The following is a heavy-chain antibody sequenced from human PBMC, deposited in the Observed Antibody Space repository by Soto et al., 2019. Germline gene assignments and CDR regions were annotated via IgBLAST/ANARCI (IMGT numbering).Heavy chain of an antibody. CDR1: GFSLITGGVS. CDR2: ISGDDEK. CDR3: SHRRGMIMDV. D-gene: IGHD3-16*01. V-gene: IGHV2-5*02. Sequence: QITLKESGPTQVKPTQTLTLTCTFSGFSLITGGVSVAWIRQPPGKALEWLALISGDDEKPYSPSLSSRLTTPTDTTKNQEVFTMNNMDPLDTATYYCSHRRGMIMDVWGQGTTVTFSS. J-gene: IGHJ6*02.